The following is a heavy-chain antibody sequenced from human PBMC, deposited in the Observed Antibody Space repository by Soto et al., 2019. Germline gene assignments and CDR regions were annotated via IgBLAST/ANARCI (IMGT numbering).Heavy chain of an antibody. CDR3: TTDGGVTAYPLFCA. Sequence: GSLRLSCAAPGITFTNAWMGWVRQAPGKGLEWIGRLKSRRDGAASDYAAPVKGRFSISKDESKNTLYLQMNSLKAEDTAVYYCTTDGGVTAYPLFCAWGQGTMVTVSS. D-gene: IGHD2-21*02. J-gene: IGHJ5*02. CDR1: GITFTNAW. V-gene: IGHV3-15*01. CDR2: LKSRRDGAAS.